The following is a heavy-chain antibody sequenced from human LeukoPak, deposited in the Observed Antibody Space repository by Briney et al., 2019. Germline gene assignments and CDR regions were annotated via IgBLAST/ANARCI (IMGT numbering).Heavy chain of an antibody. D-gene: IGHD1-26*01. J-gene: IGHJ4*02. CDR3: ARVGAPFDY. CDR2: ISYDGSNK. V-gene: IGHV3-30*04. Sequence: GRSLRLSCAASGFTFSSYAMHWVRQAPGKGPEWVAVISYDGSNKYYADSVKGRFTISRDNSKNTLYLQMNSLRAEDTAVYYCARVGAPFDYWGQGTLVTVSS. CDR1: GFTFSSYA.